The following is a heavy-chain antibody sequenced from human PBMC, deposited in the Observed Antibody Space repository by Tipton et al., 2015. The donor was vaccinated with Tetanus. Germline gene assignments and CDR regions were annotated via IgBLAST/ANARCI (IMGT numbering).Heavy chain of an antibody. CDR3: AQTADNWFDP. J-gene: IGHJ5*02. D-gene: IGHD1-1*01. V-gene: IGHV4-61*05. Sequence: TLSLTCAVSGVSISSSTYFWGWIRQPPGKGLEWIGYIYYSGRTQYNPSLKSRVTMSLDTTKNQFFLKVRSVTAADTAVYFCAQTADNWFDPWGQGTLVTVSS. CDR1: GVSISSSTYF. CDR2: IYYSGRT.